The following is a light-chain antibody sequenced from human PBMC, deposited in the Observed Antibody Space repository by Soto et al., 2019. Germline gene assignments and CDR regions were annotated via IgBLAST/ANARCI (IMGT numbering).Light chain of an antibody. CDR1: QTISSW. CDR2: KAS. J-gene: IGKJ5*01. V-gene: IGKV1-5*03. CDR3: QQYNSYLIT. Sequence: DIQMTQSPSTLSASVGDRVTITCRASQTISSWLAWYQQKPGKAPKILIYKASSLESGVPSRFRGSGSGTEFTLTISRLQPDDFSTYYCQQYNSYLITFGQGTRLEIK.